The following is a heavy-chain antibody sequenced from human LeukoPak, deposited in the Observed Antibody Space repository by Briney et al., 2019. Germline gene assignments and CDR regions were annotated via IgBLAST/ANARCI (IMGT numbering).Heavy chain of an antibody. Sequence: PGGSQRLSCAASGFTFSSYAMHWVRQAPGKGLEWVAVISYDGSNKYYADSVKGRFTISRDNSKNTLYLQMNSLRAEDTAVYYCAVASSPYYYGSGKYWGQGTLVTVSS. CDR2: ISYDGSNK. CDR3: AVASSPYYYGSGKY. V-gene: IGHV3-30*04. D-gene: IGHD3-10*01. CDR1: GFTFSSYA. J-gene: IGHJ4*02.